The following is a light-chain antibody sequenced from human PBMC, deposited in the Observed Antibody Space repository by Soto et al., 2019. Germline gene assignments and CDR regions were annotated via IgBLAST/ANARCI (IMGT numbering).Light chain of an antibody. J-gene: IGKJ2*01. V-gene: IGKV3-15*01. CDR3: QQYNNLYS. CDR1: QSVSSN. CDR2: GAS. Sequence: EIVMTQSSATLSVSPGERATLSCRASQSVSSNLAWYQQKPGQAPRLLIYGASTRATGIPARFSGSGSGAEFTLTIGSLQSEAFAVYYCQQYNNLYSFGQGTKLEI.